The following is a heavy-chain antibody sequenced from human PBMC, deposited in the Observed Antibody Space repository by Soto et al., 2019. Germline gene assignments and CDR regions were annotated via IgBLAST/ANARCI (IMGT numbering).Heavy chain of an antibody. D-gene: IGHD4-17*01. Sequence: QVQLQESGPGLVKPSQTLSLTCTVSGGSISSGDYYWSWIRQPPGKGLEWIGYIYYSGSTYYNPSLKSQVTLSVDTSKNQFSLKLSSVTAADTAVYYCARIFIYGDYALDYWGQGTLVTVSS. CDR2: IYYSGST. J-gene: IGHJ4*02. V-gene: IGHV4-30-4*01. CDR3: ARIFIYGDYALDY. CDR1: GGSISSGDYY.